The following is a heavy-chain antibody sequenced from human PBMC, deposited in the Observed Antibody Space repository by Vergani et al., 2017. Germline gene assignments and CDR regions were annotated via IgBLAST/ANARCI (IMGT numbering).Heavy chain of an antibody. V-gene: IGHV3-48*01. CDR2: ISSSSSTI. J-gene: IGHJ6*02. D-gene: IGHD3-10*01. Sequence: EVQLVESGGGLVQPGGSLRLSCAASGFTFSSYSMHWVRQAPGKGLEWVSYISSSSSTIYYADSVKGRFTIARDNAKNSLYLQMNSLRAEDTAVYYCARDIGRNYYDYGMDVWGQGTTVTVSS. CDR1: GFTFSSYS. CDR3: ARDIGRNYYDYGMDV.